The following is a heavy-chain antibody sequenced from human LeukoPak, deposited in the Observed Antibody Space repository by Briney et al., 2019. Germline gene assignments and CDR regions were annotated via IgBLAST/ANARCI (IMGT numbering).Heavy chain of an antibody. D-gene: IGHD1-1*01. CDR3: AKETEERFDY. CDR1: GFTFSTYS. CDR2: NGSSSSSI. J-gene: IGHJ4*02. V-gene: IGHV3-21*01. Sequence: GGPVRLSCVASGFTFSTYSMNWVRQAPGKGLEWVSCNGSSSSSISYAESVKGPFTISRDNAKNSLYLQMNSLRAEDTAVYYCAKETEERFDYWGQGCLVTVSS.